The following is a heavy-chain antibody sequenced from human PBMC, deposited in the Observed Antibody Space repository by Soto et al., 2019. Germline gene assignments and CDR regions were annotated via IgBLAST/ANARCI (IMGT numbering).Heavy chain of an antibody. D-gene: IGHD3-10*01. J-gene: IGHJ6*02. CDR1: GFSLSTSGVG. Sequence: QITLKESGPTLVKVTQTLTLTCTFSGFSLSTSGVGVAWSRQPPGKALEWLALIYWDDDNRYSPSLKSRLTITNDTSKNQVVLTMTNMDPVDTATYYCAHTLLRRSTYYYGMDVWGQGTTVTVSS. CDR3: AHTLLRRSTYYYGMDV. CDR2: IYWDDDN. V-gene: IGHV2-5*02.